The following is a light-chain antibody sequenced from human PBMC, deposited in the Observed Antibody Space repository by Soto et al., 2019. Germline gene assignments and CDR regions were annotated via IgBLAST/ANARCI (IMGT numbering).Light chain of an antibody. CDR1: QSVSSY. CDR2: DAS. Sequence: EIVLTQSPATLSLSPGERATISCRASQSVSSYLAWYQQKPGQAPRLLIYDASNRATGIPARFSGSGSGTDFTLTISSLEPEDFAVYYCQQRSNWPPESTFGQGTRLEIK. CDR3: QQRSNWPPEST. V-gene: IGKV3-11*01. J-gene: IGKJ5*01.